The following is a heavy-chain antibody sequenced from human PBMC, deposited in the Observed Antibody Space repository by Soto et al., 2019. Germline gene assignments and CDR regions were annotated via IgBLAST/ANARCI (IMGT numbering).Heavy chain of an antibody. CDR1: GDSLPSLW. J-gene: IGHJ6*02. CDR2: IDSSDSYT. CDR3: ARLYCGGDCSTPRSSYGCCGIDV. V-gene: IGHV5-10-1*01. Sequence: XGSPKTLCKGPGDSLPSLWSSCVRQMPRKGPEWMGRIDSSDSYTNYSPPFQGHVTISADKSISTAYLQCSSLKASDTAMYYGARLYCGGDCSTPRSSYGCCGIDVWGQGTTVTVSS. D-gene: IGHD2-21*02.